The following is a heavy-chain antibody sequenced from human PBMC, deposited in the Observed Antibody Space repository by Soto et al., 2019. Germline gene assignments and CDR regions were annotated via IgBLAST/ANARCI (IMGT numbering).Heavy chain of an antibody. CDR2: FDPEDGET. D-gene: IGHD6-19*01. V-gene: IGHV1-24*01. CDR3: ATGRMSSGWPFDY. CDR1: GYTLTELS. J-gene: IGHJ4*02. Sequence: GASVNASCKFSGYTLTELSMHWVRQAPGKGLEWMGGFDPEDGETIYAQKFQGRVTMTEDTSTDTAYMELSSLRSEDTAVYYCATGRMSSGWPFDYWGQGTLVTVSS.